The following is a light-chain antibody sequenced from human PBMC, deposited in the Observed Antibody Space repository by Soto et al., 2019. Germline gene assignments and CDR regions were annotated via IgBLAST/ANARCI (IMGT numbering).Light chain of an antibody. CDR1: SGHSNYA. CDR2: LNSDGSH. J-gene: IGLJ2*01. Sequence: QSVLTQSPSASASLGASVNLTCTLSSGHSNYAIAWHQQQPEKGPRYLMKLNSDGSHSKGDGLPDGFSGASSWAARDLTSFSLEAEDESDYYCQNWSPGIVVFGGGTKLTVL. V-gene: IGLV4-69*01. CDR3: QNWSPGIVV.